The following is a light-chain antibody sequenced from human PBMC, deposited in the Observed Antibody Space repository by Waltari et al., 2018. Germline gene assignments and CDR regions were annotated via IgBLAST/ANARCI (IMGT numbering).Light chain of an antibody. CDR3: NSPSRSGSHIRV. CDR2: GKN. Sequence: SSALTQDPAVSVALGQTARITCQGVSLRRYYASWYQQKPGQAPVLVMYGKNNRPSGIPDRLTGSSSGNTASLTITGAHAEDEADYYCNSPSRSGSHIRVFGGGTKLTVL. V-gene: IGLV3-19*01. J-gene: IGLJ2*01. CDR1: SLRRYY.